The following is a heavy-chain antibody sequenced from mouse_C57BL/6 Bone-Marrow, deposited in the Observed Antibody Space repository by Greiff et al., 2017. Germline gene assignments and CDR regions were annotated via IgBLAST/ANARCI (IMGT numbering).Heavy chain of an antibody. CDR3: ARDDYYGSSSWYFDV. CDR1: GFTFSDYY. J-gene: IGHJ1*03. V-gene: IGHV5-16*01. CDR2: INYDGSST. Sequence: EVQVVESEGGLVQPGSSMKLSCTASGFTFSDYYMAWVRQVPEKGLEWVANINYDGSSTYYLDSLKSRFIISRDNAKNILYLQMSSLKSEDTATYYCARDDYYGSSSWYFDVWGTGTTVTVSS. D-gene: IGHD1-1*01.